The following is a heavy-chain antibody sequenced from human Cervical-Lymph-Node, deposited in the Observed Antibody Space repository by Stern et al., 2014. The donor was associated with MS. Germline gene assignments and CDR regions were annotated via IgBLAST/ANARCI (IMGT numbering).Heavy chain of an antibody. V-gene: IGHV3-73*01. J-gene: IGHJ3*02. Sequence: EVQLVASGGGLVQPGGSLKVSCVASGFTFSASVIHWARQASGKGVEWVGRIRNKGKNYATAYAVSVKGRFTISRDDSKNTAYLRMNSLKVEDTAVYYCAPSSAIWGRGTMVTVSS. CDR3: APSSAI. CDR2: IRNKGKNYAT. CDR1: GFTFSASV.